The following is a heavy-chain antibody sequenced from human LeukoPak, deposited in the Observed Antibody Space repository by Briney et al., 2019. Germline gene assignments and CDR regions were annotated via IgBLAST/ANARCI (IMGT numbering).Heavy chain of an antibody. D-gene: IGHD2-2*01. V-gene: IGHV3-7*01. J-gene: IGHJ3*01. CDR3: ASTATCSF. Sequence: PGGSLRLSCADSGFTFSNYWMTWVRQAPGKGLEWVANIKQDGSEKNYVDSVKGRFTISRDNAQNSLYLQMNSLRAEDTAVYYCASTATCSFWGQGTMVTVSS. CDR1: GFTFSNYW. CDR2: IKQDGSEK.